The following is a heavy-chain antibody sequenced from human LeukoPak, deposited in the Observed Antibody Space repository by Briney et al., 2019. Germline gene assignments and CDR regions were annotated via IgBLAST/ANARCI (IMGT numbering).Heavy chain of an antibody. D-gene: IGHD4-23*01. CDR2: INPSTGST. J-gene: IGHJ5*02. CDR3: ARDNSVEDTAWWFDP. Sequence: GASVKVSCKASGYTFTTYYMHWVRQAPGPGLEWMGIINPSTGSTRYAQKFQGRVTMTRDMSTSTDYMELSSLRSEDTAVYYCARDNSVEDTAWWFDPWGQGTLVTVSS. V-gene: IGHV1-46*01. CDR1: GYTFTTYY.